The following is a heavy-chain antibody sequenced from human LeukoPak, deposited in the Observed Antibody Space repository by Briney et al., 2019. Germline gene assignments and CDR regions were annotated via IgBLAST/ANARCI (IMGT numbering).Heavy chain of an antibody. CDR2: IDPSSGGT. CDR1: GYTFTSYD. J-gene: IGHJ6*02. D-gene: IGHD3-9*01. CDR3: ARVLRYFGSPDA. V-gene: IGHV1-2*02. Sequence: ASVKVSCKASGYTFTSYDISWVRQAPGQGLEWMGWIDPSSGGTKYAQEFQGRVTMTRDTSISTAYIEVSRLTSDDTALYYCARVLRYFGSPDAWGQGTTVTVSS.